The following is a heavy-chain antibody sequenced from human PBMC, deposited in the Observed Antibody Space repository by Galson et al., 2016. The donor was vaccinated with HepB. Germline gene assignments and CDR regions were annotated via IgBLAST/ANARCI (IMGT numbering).Heavy chain of an antibody. CDR1: GGSIDTSAHF. CDR3: ARLGDYFDRSGYSFP. D-gene: IGHD3-22*01. CDR2: IYYTGSA. V-gene: IGHV4-39*01. J-gene: IGHJ4*02. Sequence: SETPSLTCTVSGGSIDTSAHFWGWIRQPPGKGLEWIGRIYYTGSASYNPSLQSRVTVSIDTSRNQFSLSLRSVTAAGTGVYYCARLGDYFDRSGYSFPWGQGIRVIVSS.